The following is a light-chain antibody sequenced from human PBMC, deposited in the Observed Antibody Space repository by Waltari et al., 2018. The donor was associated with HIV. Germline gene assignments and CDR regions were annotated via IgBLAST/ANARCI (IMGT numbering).Light chain of an antibody. CDR2: KDT. J-gene: IGLJ3*02. V-gene: IGLV3-25*03. CDR3: QSADSSGNWL. CDR1: ALSKQY. Sequence: SYELTQPPSVSVSPGQTARITCSGDALSKQYAYWYQQKPGQAPVVVIYKDTRKSSGIPGRLSGSTSGTTVTLTISGVQAEDEADYYCQSADSSGNWLFGGGTKLTVV.